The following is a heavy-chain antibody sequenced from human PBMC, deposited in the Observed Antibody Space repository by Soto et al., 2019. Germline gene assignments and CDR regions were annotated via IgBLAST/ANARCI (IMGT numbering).Heavy chain of an antibody. J-gene: IGHJ4*02. CDR3: ARRVYRSGGLDY. Sequence: SETLSFICTVSGGSISSSSYYWGWIRQPPGKGLEWIGSIYYSGSTYYNPSLKSRVTISVDTSKNQFSLKLSSVTAADTAVYYCARRVYRSGGLDYWGQGTLVTVSS. CDR1: GGSISSSSYY. CDR2: IYYSGST. D-gene: IGHD5-18*01. V-gene: IGHV4-39*01.